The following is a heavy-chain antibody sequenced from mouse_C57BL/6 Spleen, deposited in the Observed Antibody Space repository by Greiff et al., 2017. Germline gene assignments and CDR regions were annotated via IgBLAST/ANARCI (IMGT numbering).Heavy chain of an antibody. D-gene: IGHD1-1*01. Sequence: EVKVEESGGGLVKPGGSLKLSCAASGFTFSDYGMHWVRQAPEKGLEWVAYISSGSSTIYYADTVKGRFTISRDNAKNTLFLQMTSLRSEDTAMYYCARGGITTVVAHFDYWGQGTTLTVSS. CDR1: GFTFSDYG. CDR2: ISSGSSTI. V-gene: IGHV5-17*01. CDR3: ARGGITTVVAHFDY. J-gene: IGHJ2*01.